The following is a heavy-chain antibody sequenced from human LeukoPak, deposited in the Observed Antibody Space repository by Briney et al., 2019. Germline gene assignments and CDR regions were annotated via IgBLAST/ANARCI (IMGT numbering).Heavy chain of an antibody. Sequence: ASVKVSCTASGYTFTSYGISWVRQAPGQGLEWMGWISAYNGNTNYAQKLQGRVTMTTDTSTSTAYMELRSLRSDDTAVYYCARVPSRMLYIFGYSYGPDYYYYYGMDVWGQGTTVTVSS. CDR3: ARVPSRMLYIFGYSYGPDYYYYYGMDV. J-gene: IGHJ6*02. D-gene: IGHD5-18*01. CDR1: GYTFTSYG. CDR2: ISAYNGNT. V-gene: IGHV1-18*01.